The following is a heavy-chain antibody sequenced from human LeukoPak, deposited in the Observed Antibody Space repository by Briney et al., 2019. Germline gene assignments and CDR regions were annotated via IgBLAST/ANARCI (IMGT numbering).Heavy chain of an antibody. V-gene: IGHV4-31*03. CDR2: IYHSGST. Sequence: SQTLSLTCTVSGGSIGSSGYYWSWIRQHPGKGLEWIGYIYHSGSTYYNPSLKSRLTISVDTSKNQFSLNVTSVTAADTAVYYCGRLGYCSGGSCSLDYWGQGTLVTVSS. J-gene: IGHJ4*02. D-gene: IGHD2-15*01. CDR3: GRLGYCSGGSCSLDY. CDR1: GGSIGSSGYY.